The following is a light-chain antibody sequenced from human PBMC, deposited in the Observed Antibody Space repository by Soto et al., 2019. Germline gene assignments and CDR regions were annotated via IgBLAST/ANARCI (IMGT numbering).Light chain of an antibody. Sequence: EIVLTQSPGTLSLSPGERATLSCRASQSVSSSDLAWYQQKPGQAPRLLIYGASSRATGIPDRFSGSGSGTDFTLTISRLEPEDFAVYYCQQYGSSPPLLTFGPGTKVDIK. CDR1: QSVSSSD. V-gene: IGKV3-20*01. J-gene: IGKJ3*01. CDR2: GAS. CDR3: QQYGSSPPLLT.